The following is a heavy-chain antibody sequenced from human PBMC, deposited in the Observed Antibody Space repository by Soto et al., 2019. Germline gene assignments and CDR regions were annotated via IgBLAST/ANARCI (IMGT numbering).Heavy chain of an antibody. CDR1: RFTFSSYG. CDR2: IWYDGSNK. Sequence: QVQLVESGGGVVQPGRSLRLYCAASRFTFSSYGMHWVRQAPGKGLEWVAVIWYDGSNKYYADSVKGRFTISRDNSKNTLYLQMNSLRAEDTAVYYCARDPVRWLQFPPDYWGQGTLVTVSS. D-gene: IGHD5-12*01. J-gene: IGHJ4*02. V-gene: IGHV3-33*01. CDR3: ARDPVRWLQFPPDY.